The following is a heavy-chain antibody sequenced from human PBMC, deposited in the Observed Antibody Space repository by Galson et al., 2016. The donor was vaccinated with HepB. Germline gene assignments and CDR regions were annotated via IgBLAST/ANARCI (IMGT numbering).Heavy chain of an antibody. J-gene: IGHJ2*01. CDR1: GFTLSSSW. CDR2: IKQDGSEK. V-gene: IGHV3-7*03. CDR3: ARALSSSGWTYWYFDL. D-gene: IGHD6-19*01. Sequence: SLRLSCAASGFTLSSSWMSWVRQAPGGGLEWVANIKQDGSEKYYVDSVKGRFTISRDNAKNSLFLQMNGLRAEDTAVYYCARALSSSGWTYWYFDLWGRGPLVTVSS.